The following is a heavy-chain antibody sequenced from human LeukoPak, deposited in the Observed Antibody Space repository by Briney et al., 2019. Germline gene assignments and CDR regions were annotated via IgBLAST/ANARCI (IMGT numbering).Heavy chain of an antibody. D-gene: IGHD3-22*01. Sequence: GGSLRLSCAASGFTYDDYAMHWVRQAPGKGLEWVSLRWGDGGSTYYADSVKGRFTISRYNSKNSLYLQMNSLRTEDTALYYCAKDIGDSSGYSSSFDYWGQGTLVTVSS. CDR1: GFTYDDYA. V-gene: IGHV3-43*02. J-gene: IGHJ4*02. CDR3: AKDIGDSSGYSSSFDY. CDR2: RWGDGGST.